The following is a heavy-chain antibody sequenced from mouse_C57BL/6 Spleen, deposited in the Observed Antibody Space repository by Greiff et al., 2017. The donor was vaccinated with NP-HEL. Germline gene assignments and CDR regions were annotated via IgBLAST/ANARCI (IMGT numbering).Heavy chain of an antibody. V-gene: IGHV5-4*01. D-gene: IGHD2-3*01. Sequence: EVHLVESGGGLVKPGGSLKLSCAASGFTFSSYAMSWVRQTPEKRLEWVATISDGGSYTYYPDNVKGRSTISRDNAKNNLYLQMSHLKSEDTAMYYCAREIYDGYRTDYFDYWGQGTTLTVSS. CDR2: ISDGGSYT. CDR1: GFTFSSYA. CDR3: AREIYDGYRTDYFDY. J-gene: IGHJ2*01.